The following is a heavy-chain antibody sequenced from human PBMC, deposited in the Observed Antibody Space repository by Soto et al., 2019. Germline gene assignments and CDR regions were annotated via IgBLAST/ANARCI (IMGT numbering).Heavy chain of an antibody. V-gene: IGHV4-34*01. CDR1: GGSFSGYY. D-gene: IGHD1-26*01. Sequence: SETLSLTCAVYGGSFSGYYWTWIRQPPGTGLEWIGEINHSGSTNYNPSLKSRVTISVDTSKNQFSLKLTSVTAADTAVYYCARLHCHSHHCVPLDLWGQGTLVTVSS. J-gene: IGHJ5*02. CDR3: ARLHCHSHHCVPLDL. CDR2: INHSGST.